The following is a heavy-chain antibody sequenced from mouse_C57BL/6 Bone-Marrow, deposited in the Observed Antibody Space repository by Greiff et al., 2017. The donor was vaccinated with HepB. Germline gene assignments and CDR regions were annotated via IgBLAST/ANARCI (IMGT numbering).Heavy chain of an antibody. CDR3: AGEGFDY. V-gene: IGHV1-15*01. CDR1: GYTFTDYE. CDR2: IDPETGGT. J-gene: IGHJ2*01. Sequence: LVESGAELVRPGASVTLSCKASGYTFTDYEMHWVKQTPVHGLEWIGAIDPETGGTAYNQKFKGKAILTADKSSSTAYMELRSRTSEDSAVYYCAGEGFDYWGQGTTLTVSS.